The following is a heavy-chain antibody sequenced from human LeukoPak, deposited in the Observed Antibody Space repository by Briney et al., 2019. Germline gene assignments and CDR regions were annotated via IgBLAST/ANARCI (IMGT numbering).Heavy chain of an antibody. Sequence: APVKVSCKASGYTFTSYGISWVRQAPGQGLEWMGWISAYNGNTNYAQKLQGRVTMTTDTSTSTAYMELRSLRSEDTAVYYCATGGIAAAGKDFGYWGQGTLVTVSS. CDR2: ISAYNGNT. D-gene: IGHD6-13*01. CDR1: GYTFTSYG. J-gene: IGHJ4*02. CDR3: ATGGIAAAGKDFGY. V-gene: IGHV1-18*01.